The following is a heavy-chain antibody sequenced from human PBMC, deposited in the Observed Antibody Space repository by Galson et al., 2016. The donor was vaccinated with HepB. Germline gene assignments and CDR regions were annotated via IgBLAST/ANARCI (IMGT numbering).Heavy chain of an antibody. CDR1: GDTLTSFG. Sequence: CKASGDTLTSFGISWVRQAPGQGLEWMGGLIPVFGKATYAQRFQGRVKVTAEESTNTVHMELSRLRSDDTAVYYRARDLSSRFDPWGQGTLVTVSS. D-gene: IGHD6-19*01. CDR2: LIPVFGKA. CDR3: ARDLSSRFDP. V-gene: IGHV1-69*01. J-gene: IGHJ5*02.